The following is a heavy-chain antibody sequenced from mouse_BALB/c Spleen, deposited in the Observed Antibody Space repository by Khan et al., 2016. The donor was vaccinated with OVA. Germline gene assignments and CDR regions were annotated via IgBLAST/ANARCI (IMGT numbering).Heavy chain of an antibody. J-gene: IGHJ3*01. CDR3: AILAYYYDSDGFAY. CDR1: GFTFSTYG. D-gene: IGHD1-1*01. V-gene: IGHV5-6*01. CDR2: ISTGGHYT. Sequence: EVQLLETGGDLVEPGGSLKLSCAASGFTFSTYGMSWVRQTPDRRLEWVATISTGGHYTYYPDSVRGRFTISRDNARNTLYLQMTSLKSEDTAMFDGAILAYYYDSDGFAYWGQGTLVTVSA.